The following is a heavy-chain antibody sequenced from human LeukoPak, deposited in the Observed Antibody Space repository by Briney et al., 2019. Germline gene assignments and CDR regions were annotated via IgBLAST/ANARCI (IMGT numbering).Heavy chain of an antibody. V-gene: IGHV4-39*01. CDR3: ARSYGDYVAPIDY. D-gene: IGHD4-17*01. Sequence: PTETLSLTCTVSGGSISSSSYYWGWIRQPPGKGLEWVGTIYYSGSPYYNPSLKSRATTSVDMSKNQFSLTLSSVTAADTAVYYCARSYGDYVAPIDYWGQGTLVTVSS. CDR1: GGSISSSSYY. J-gene: IGHJ4*02. CDR2: IYYSGSP.